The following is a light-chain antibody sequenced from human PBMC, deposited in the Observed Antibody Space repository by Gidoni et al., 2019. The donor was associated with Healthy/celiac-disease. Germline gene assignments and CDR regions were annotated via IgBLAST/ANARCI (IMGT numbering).Light chain of an antibody. Sequence: EIVMTQSPATLSVSPGERATLSGRASQSVSSTLAWYQQKAGQAPRLLIHGASTRATDIPARFSGSGSGTEFTLTIRSLQSEDFAVYYCQQYNTWPTFGQGTKVEIK. V-gene: IGKV3-15*01. CDR1: QSVSST. CDR3: QQYNTWPT. CDR2: GAS. J-gene: IGKJ1*01.